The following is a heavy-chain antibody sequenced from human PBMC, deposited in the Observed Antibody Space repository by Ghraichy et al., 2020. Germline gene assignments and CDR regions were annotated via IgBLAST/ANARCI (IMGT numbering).Heavy chain of an antibody. CDR3: ASILVVSYAPSNWFDP. CDR2: INHSGST. CDR1: GGSFSGYY. D-gene: IGHD2-15*01. J-gene: IGHJ5*02. Sequence: SETLSLTCAVYGGSFSGYYWSWIRQPPGKGLEWIGEINHSGSTNYNPSLKSRVTISVDTSKNQFSLKLSSVTAADTAVYYCASILVVSYAPSNWFDPWGQGTLVTVSS. V-gene: IGHV4-34*01.